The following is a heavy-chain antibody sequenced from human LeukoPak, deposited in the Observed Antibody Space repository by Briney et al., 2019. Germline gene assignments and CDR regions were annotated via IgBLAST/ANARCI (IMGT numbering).Heavy chain of an antibody. J-gene: IGHJ4*02. CDR2: IYGGGST. D-gene: IGHD3-22*01. V-gene: IGHV3-66*01. Sequence: GGSLRLSCAAAGLTVTSNYMSWVRQAPGKGLEWVSLIYGGGSTNYAYSVKGRFTISRDNSKNTLYLQMNSLRVEDTAVYYRARSRSGYYYFDYWGQGTLVTVSS. CDR3: ARSRSGYYYFDY. CDR1: GLTVTSNY.